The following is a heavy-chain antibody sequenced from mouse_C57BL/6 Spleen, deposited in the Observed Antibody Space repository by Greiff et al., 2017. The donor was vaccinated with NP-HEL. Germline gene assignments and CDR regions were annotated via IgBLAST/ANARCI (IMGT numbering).Heavy chain of an antibody. D-gene: IGHD2-4*01. CDR2: IDPENGDT. CDR3: TQGDYDDFDY. V-gene: IGHV14-4*01. J-gene: IGHJ2*01. Sequence: EVQLQQSGAELVRPGASVKLSCTASGFNIKDDYMHWVKQRPEQGLEWIGWIDPENGDTEYASKFQGKATITADTSSNTAYLQLSSLTSEDTAVYYCTQGDYDDFDYWGQGTTLTVSS. CDR1: GFNIKDDY.